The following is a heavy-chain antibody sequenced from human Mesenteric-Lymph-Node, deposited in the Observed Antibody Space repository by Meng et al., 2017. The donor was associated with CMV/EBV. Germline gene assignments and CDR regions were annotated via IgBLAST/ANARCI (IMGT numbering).Heavy chain of an antibody. D-gene: IGHD3-9*01. CDR1: TSYG. J-gene: IGHJ4*02. CDR3: ARDPGYDILTGYYIGTYFDY. Sequence: TSYGISWVRQAPGQGLEWMGWISAYNGNTNYAQKLQGRVTMITDTSTSTAYMELRSLRSDDTAVYYCARDPGYDILTGYYIGTYFDYWGQGTLVTVSS. CDR2: ISAYNGNT. V-gene: IGHV1-18*01.